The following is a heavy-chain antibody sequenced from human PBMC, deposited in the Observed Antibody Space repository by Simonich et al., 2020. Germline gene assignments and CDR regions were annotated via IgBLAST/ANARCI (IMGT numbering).Heavy chain of an antibody. CDR3: ARTNTMRELDTMVRGVDYFDY. V-gene: IGHV1-69*09. Sequence: QVQLVQSGAEVKKPGSSVKVSCKASGGTFSSYAISWVRQAPGQGLEWIGGISPILGIENDPQKFQGRVTITADKSTSTAYMELSSLRSEDTAVYYCARTNTMRELDTMVRGVDYFDYWGQGTLVTVSS. CDR1: GGTFSSYA. D-gene: IGHD3-10*01. J-gene: IGHJ4*02. CDR2: ISPILGIE.